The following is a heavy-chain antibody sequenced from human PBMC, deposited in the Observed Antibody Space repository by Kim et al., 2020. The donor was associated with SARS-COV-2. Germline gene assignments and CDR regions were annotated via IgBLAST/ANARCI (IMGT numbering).Heavy chain of an antibody. J-gene: IGHJ4*02. D-gene: IGHD3-22*01. Sequence: RGSLRLSCAASGFTFSRHWMHWVRQVPGKGMMWVSRINNDGSNTRYVDSVKGRFTISRDNAMNTLYLQMNSLRAEDTAVYYCVRDRDNDITTYHPMFDYWGLGALVTVSS. CDR3: VRDRDNDITTYHPMFDY. CDR2: INNDGSNT. CDR1: GFTFSRHW. V-gene: IGHV3-74*01.